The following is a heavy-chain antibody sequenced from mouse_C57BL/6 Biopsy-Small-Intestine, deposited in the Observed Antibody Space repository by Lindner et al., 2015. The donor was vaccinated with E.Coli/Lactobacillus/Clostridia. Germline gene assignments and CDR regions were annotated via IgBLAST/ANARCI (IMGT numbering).Heavy chain of an antibody. J-gene: IGHJ4*01. Sequence: SVKVSCKASGYTFTSYGISWVRQAPGQGLEWMGWISAYNGNTNYAQKLQGRVTMTTDTSTSTAYMELRSLRSDDTAVYYCARDWGHRSITGTTRLDYWGQGTLVTVSS. CDR3: ARDWGHRSITGTTRLDY. CDR1: GYTFTSYG. V-gene: IGHV1-7*01. D-gene: IGHD1-3*01. CDR2: ISAYNGNT.